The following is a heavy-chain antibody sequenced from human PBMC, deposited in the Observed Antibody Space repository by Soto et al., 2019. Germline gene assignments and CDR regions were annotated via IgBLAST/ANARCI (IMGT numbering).Heavy chain of an antibody. V-gene: IGHV3-72*01. CDR3: TRGKISGLSYYGLDV. J-gene: IGHJ6*02. CDR1: GFSISDHY. Sequence: EVQLVESGGGLVQLGGSLRLTCAASGFSISDHYMDWVRQAPGKGLEWVGRIRNQAKSHTTAYAASVKGRFSISRDDSKNSLNLQMNSLKTEDTAVYYCTRGKISGLSYYGLDVWGQGTTVTVSS. D-gene: IGHD5-12*01. CDR2: IRNQAKSHTT.